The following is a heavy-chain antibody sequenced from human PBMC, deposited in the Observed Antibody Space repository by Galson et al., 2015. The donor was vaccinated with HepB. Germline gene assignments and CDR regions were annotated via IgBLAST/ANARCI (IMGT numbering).Heavy chain of an antibody. Sequence: SETLSLTCTVSGGSISSYYWGWIRQPPGEGLEWIGYIHYSGSTNYNPSLMSRVTISIDTSENQFSLKLSSVTAADTAMYYCARTVRDGYNKRGFDYWGQGTLVTVSS. CDR2: IHYSGST. CDR3: ARTVRDGYNKRGFDY. CDR1: GGSISSYY. V-gene: IGHV4-59*01. D-gene: IGHD5-24*01. J-gene: IGHJ4*02.